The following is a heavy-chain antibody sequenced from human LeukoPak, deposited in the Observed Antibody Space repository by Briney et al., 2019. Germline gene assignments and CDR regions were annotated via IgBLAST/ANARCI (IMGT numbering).Heavy chain of an antibody. CDR2: IYTSENT. Sequence: PSEALSLTCTVSGDSISSNYGSWIRQSAGKGLEWIGRIYTSENTIYNHSLKSRVTMSVDTSKNQFSLKVNSVTAADTAVYYCARVTRPGNGILDYWGQGTLVTVSS. V-gene: IGHV4-4*07. CDR1: GDSISSNY. CDR3: ARVTRPGNGILDY. D-gene: IGHD6-6*01. J-gene: IGHJ4*02.